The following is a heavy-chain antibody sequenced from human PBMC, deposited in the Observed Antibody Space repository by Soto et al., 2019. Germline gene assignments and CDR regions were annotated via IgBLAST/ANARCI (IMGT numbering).Heavy chain of an antibody. D-gene: IGHD3-22*01. CDR3: ARAPAPYYYDSSGYLY. V-gene: IGHV4-31*03. CDR2: IYYSGST. CDR1: GGSISSGGYY. Sequence: QVQLQESGPGLVKPSQTLSLTCTVSGGSISSGGYYWSWIRQHPGKGLEWIGYIYYSGSTYYNPSLKSRVTIAVDTSKNQFSLKLSSVTAADTAVYYCARAPAPYYYDSSGYLYWGQGTLVTVSS. J-gene: IGHJ4*02.